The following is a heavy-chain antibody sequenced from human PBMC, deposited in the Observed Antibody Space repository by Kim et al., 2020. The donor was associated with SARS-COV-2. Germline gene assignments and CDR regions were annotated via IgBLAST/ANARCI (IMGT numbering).Heavy chain of an antibody. J-gene: IGHJ3*02. D-gene: IGHD6-19*01. V-gene: IGHV3-30*18. CDR3: AKDLMDSSGWATGGI. Sequence: GGSLRLSCAASGFTFSSYGMHWVRQAPGKGLEWVAVISYDGSNKYYADSVKGRFTISRDNSKNTLYLQMNSLRAEDTAVYYCAKDLMDSSGWATGGIWGQGTMVTVSS. CDR1: GFTFSSYG. CDR2: ISYDGSNK.